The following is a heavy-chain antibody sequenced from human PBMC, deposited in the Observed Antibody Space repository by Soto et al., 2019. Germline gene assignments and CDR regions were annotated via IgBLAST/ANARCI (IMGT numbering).Heavy chain of an antibody. V-gene: IGHV1-69*01. CDR3: ARNGTYSSSLSQYSGMDV. Sequence: QVQLVQSGAEVKEPGSSVRVSCKASGGTFDNFIMNWVRQTPGQGLEWMGGIVPMLGTPTYAEKFKGRVTISATGSTRTMYMEVTSLRSEDTAIYYCARNGTYSSSLSQYSGMDVWGQGTPVTVSS. D-gene: IGHD1-26*01. J-gene: IGHJ6*02. CDR2: IVPMLGTP. CDR1: GGTFDNFI.